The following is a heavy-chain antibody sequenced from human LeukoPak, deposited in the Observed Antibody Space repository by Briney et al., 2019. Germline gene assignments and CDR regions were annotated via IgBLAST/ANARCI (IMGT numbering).Heavy chain of an antibody. J-gene: IGHJ4*02. Sequence: PSETLSLTCAVYGGSFSGYYWSWIRQPPGKGLEWIGEINHSGSTNYNPSLKSRVTISVDTSKNQFPLKLSSVTAEDTAVYYCARNRPGTMIVVDLDNWGQGTLVTVSS. CDR2: INHSGST. D-gene: IGHD3-22*01. CDR3: ARNRPGTMIVVDLDN. V-gene: IGHV4-34*01. CDR1: GGSFSGYY.